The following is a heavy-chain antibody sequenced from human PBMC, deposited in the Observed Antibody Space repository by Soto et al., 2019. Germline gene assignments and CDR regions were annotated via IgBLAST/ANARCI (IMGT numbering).Heavy chain of an antibody. CDR3: ATWAIAVGGEGF. Sequence: PGGSLRLSCRASGCTVSDYSVNWVRQAPGKGLEWISYISTTGDLIFYADSVKGRFTIARDIAKNSLYLQMDSRRDEDSAVYYCATWAIAVGGEGFWGQGTLVTVSS. V-gene: IGHV3-48*02. CDR2: ISTTGDLI. J-gene: IGHJ4*02. D-gene: IGHD2-21*01. CDR1: GCTVSDYS.